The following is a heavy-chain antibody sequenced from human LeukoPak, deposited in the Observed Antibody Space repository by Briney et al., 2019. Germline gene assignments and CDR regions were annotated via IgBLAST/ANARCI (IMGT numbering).Heavy chain of an antibody. V-gene: IGHV3-21*01. CDR2: ISSSSSYI. D-gene: IGHD2-15*01. CDR1: GFTFSNAW. J-gene: IGHJ4*02. Sequence: GGSLRLSCAASGFTFSNAWMGWVRQAPGKGLEWVSSISSSSSYIYYADSVKGRFTISRDNAKNSLYLQMNSLRAEDTAVYYCARGYCSGGSCYDYWGQGTLVTVSS. CDR3: ARGYCSGGSCYDY.